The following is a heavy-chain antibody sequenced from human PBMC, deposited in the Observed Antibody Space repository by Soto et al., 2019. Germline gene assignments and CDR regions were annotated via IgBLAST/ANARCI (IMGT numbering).Heavy chain of an antibody. J-gene: IGHJ5*02. V-gene: IGHV1-18*01. CDR2: ISAYNGNT. D-gene: IGHD3-10*01. Sequence: QVQLVQSGAEVKKPGASVKVSCKASGYTFTSYGISWVRQAPGQGLEWMGWISAYNGNTNYAQKLQGRVTMTTDTSTSTAYIELRSLRSDDTAVYYCARGAYDYGSVTELIMFDPWGQGTLVTVSS. CDR3: ARGAYDYGSVTELIMFDP. CDR1: GYTFTSYG.